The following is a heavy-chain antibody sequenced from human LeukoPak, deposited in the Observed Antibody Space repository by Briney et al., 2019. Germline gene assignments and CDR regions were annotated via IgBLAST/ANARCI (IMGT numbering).Heavy chain of an antibody. Sequence: GGSLRLSCEASGFTFSTCAMTWVRQAPGKGLEWVAEINQDGSGKYYVDSVKGRFTISRDNAKNSLYLQMNSLRAEDTAVYYCARDPHYGAFDIWGQGTMVTVSS. CDR2: INQDGSGK. J-gene: IGHJ3*02. D-gene: IGHD3-16*01. V-gene: IGHV3-7*01. CDR1: GFTFSTCA. CDR3: ARDPHYGAFDI.